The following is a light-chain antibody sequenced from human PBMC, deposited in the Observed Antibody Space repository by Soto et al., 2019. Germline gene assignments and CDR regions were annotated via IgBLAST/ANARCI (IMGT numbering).Light chain of an antibody. Sequence: EIVLTQSPATLSLSPGERATLSCRASQSVDRYLAWYQQKPGQAPRLLIYDAFNRATGIPARFSGSGSGTEFTLTISSLEPEDLAVYYCQQRSDWPPLFTFGQGTKLEIK. CDR1: QSVDRY. V-gene: IGKV3-11*01. J-gene: IGKJ2*01. CDR2: DAF. CDR3: QQRSDWPPLFT.